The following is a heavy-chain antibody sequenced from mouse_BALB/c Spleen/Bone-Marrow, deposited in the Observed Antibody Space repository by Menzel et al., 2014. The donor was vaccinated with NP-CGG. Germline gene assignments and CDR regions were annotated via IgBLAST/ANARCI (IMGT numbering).Heavy chain of an antibody. CDR2: ITSGGSYT. CDR1: GFTFSSYT. Sequence: EVHLVESGGGLVKPGGSLKLSCAASGFTFSSYTMFWVRQTPEKRLEWVATITSGGSYTYYPDSVKGRFTISRDNAKNTLYLQMSSLKSEDTAMYYCTRDNGPFDYWGQGTTLTVSS. D-gene: IGHD1-2*01. CDR3: TRDNGPFDY. J-gene: IGHJ2*01. V-gene: IGHV5-6-4*01.